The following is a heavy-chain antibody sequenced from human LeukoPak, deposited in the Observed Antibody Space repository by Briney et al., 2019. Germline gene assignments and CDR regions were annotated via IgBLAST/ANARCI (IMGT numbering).Heavy chain of an antibody. CDR2: ITDSGSFK. CDR1: GFTFSDYY. Sequence: GGSLRLSCAASGFTFSDYYMGWLRQAPGKGLEWVSYITDSGSFKYYGDSVKGRFTISRDNAKNSLDLQMNSLRAEDTAVYYCARVGQFSSDYWGQGTLVTVSS. CDR3: ARVGQFSSDY. J-gene: IGHJ4*02. D-gene: IGHD6-19*01. V-gene: IGHV3-11*01.